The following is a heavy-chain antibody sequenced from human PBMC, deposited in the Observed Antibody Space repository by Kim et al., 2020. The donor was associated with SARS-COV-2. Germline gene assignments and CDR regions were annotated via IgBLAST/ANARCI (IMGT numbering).Heavy chain of an antibody. CDR3: AREERGLWDIGYFDN. CDR1: GFNVNTNH. Sequence: GGSLRLSCAASGFNVNTNHMAWVRLAPGKGLESVAFMYRDGSTDYADSVKGRYTISRDNSKNMLYLQLSNLRPADTAVYYCAREERGLWDIGYFDNCASEPCSPTPQ. CDR2: MYRDGST. J-gene: IGHJ4*02. D-gene: IGHD2-15*01. V-gene: IGHV3-53*05.